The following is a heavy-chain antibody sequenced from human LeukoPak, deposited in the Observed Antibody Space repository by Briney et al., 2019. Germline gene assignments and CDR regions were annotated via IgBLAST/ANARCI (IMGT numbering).Heavy chain of an antibody. Sequence: GGSLRLSCAASGFTFSNYAMSWVRQAPGKGLEWVANIKQDGRDTYYVDSVKGRFTISRDNAKNSLNLQMNSLRAEDTAMYYCATSEGYWGQGTLVTVSS. V-gene: IGHV3-7*03. J-gene: IGHJ4*02. CDR3: ATSEGY. CDR2: IKQDGRDT. CDR1: GFTFSNYA.